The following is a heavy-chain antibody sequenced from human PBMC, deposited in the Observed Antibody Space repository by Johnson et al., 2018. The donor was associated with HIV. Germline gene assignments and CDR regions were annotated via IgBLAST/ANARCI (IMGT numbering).Heavy chain of an antibody. CDR2: ISYDGSKK. CDR3: VRGGSYAGHNSDVFDI. V-gene: IGHV3-30*04. CDR1: GFTFSSYA. D-gene: IGHD3-16*01. J-gene: IGHJ3*02. Sequence: QVHLVESGGGVVQPGRSLRLSCAASGFTFSSYAMHWVRQAPGKGLEWVAVISYDGSKKYYADSVKGRFTISRDNSKNTLYLQMNSLRAEDTAVYYCVRGGSYAGHNSDVFDIWGQGTVVTVSS.